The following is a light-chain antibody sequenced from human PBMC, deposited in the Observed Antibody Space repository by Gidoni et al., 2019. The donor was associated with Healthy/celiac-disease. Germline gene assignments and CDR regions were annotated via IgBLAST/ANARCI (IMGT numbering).Light chain of an antibody. J-gene: IGKJ1*01. CDR1: QSVSSY. V-gene: IGKV3-11*01. CDR3: QQRSNWPPET. Sequence: EIVLTQSPATLSLSPGERATLSCRASQSVSSYLAWYQQKPGQAPRLLIYDASNRATGIPARFSGIGSGTDFTLTISSLEPEEFAVYYCQQRSNWPPETFGQGTKVEIK. CDR2: DAS.